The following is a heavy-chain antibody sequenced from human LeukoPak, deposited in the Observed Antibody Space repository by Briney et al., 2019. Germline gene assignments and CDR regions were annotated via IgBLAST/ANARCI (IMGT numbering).Heavy chain of an antibody. Sequence: SETLSLTCTISGGSISRYYWSWIRQSPGKGLEWIGYMYYTGSSNYNPSLKSRVTMSLDTSKNQFSLKLRSVTAADTAVYYCARYYDVLTGYYTFDYWGQGTLVTVSS. V-gene: IGHV4-59*12. D-gene: IGHD3-9*01. CDR2: MYYTGSS. CDR3: ARYYDVLTGYYTFDY. J-gene: IGHJ4*02. CDR1: GGSISRYY.